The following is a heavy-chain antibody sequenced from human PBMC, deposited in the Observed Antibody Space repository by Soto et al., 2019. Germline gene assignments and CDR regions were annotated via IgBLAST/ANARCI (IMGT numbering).Heavy chain of an antibody. CDR2: IFPGDSDT. J-gene: IGHJ6*02. Sequence: GESLKISCKAIGYTFTNYWIGWVRQTPGKGLEWMGIIFPGDSDTRYNPSFEGQVTVSADESISTAYLQWSSLKASDTAMYYCARHGPRVYYDNSDYYYYGMDVWGQETTVTVSS. D-gene: IGHD3-22*01. CDR1: GYTFTNYW. CDR3: ARHGPRVYYDNSDYYYYGMDV. V-gene: IGHV5-51*01.